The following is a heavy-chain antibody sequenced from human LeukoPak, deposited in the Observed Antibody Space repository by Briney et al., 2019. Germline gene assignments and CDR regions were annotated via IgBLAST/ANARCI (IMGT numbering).Heavy chain of an antibody. CDR2: IYYSGST. Sequence: PSETLSLTCTVSGGSISSYYWSWLRQPPGKGLEWIGYIYYSGSTNYNPSLKSRVTISVDTSKNQFSLKLSSVTAADTAVYYCARGNIAAFDYWGQGTLVTVSS. V-gene: IGHV4-59*01. D-gene: IGHD6-13*01. CDR3: ARGNIAAFDY. CDR1: GGSISSYY. J-gene: IGHJ4*02.